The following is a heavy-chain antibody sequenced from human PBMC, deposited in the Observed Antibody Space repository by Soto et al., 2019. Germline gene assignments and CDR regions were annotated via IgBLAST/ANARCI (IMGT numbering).Heavy chain of an antibody. V-gene: IGHV3-9*01. J-gene: IGHJ6*02. CDR3: ATDLDYGHRRGMDV. CDR2: ISWNSGNI. Sequence: VQLVESGGGLVQPGRSLRLSCAASGFTFDDYAIHWVRQVPGKGLEWVSSISWNSGNIGYADSVKGRFTISRDNAKNSMYIQMNSLRAEDTALYYCATDLDYGHRRGMDVWGQGTTVTVSS. D-gene: IGHD4-17*01. CDR1: GFTFDDYA.